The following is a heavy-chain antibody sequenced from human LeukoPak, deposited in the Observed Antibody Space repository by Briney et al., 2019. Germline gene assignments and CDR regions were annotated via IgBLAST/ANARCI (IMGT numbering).Heavy chain of an antibody. CDR1: GGTFSSYA. V-gene: IGHV1-69*04. J-gene: IGHJ3*02. D-gene: IGHD4-17*01. Sequence: VKVSCKASGGTFSSYAISWVRQAPGQGLEWMGRIIPILGIANYAQKFQGRVTITADKSTSTAYMELSSLRSEDTAVYYCASSRLNDYGDSRAFDIWGQGTMVTVSS. CDR3: ASSRLNDYGDSRAFDI. CDR2: IIPILGIA.